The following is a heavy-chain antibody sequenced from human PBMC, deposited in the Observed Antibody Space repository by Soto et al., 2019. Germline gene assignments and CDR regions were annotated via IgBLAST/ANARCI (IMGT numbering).Heavy chain of an antibody. D-gene: IGHD2-8*01. J-gene: IGHJ4*02. Sequence: SETLSLTCTVSGGSISSYYWSWIRQPPGKGLEWIGYIYYSGSTNYNPSLKSRVTISVDTSKNQFSLKLSSVTAADTAVYYCARVGTEFKGVILDYSGQGSSVTVSS. CDR1: GGSISSYY. V-gene: IGHV4-59*01. CDR2: IYYSGST. CDR3: ARVGTEFKGVILDY.